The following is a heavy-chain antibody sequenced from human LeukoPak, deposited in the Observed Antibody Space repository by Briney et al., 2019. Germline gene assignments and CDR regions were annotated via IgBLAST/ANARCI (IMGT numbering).Heavy chain of an antibody. V-gene: IGHV4-30-2*01. J-gene: IGHJ6*02. CDR2: IYHSGST. CDR1: GGSISSGGYS. D-gene: IGHD3-10*01. CDR3: ARATMVRGVMADGMDV. Sequence: PSETLSLTCAVSGGSISSGGYSWSWIRQPPGKGLEWIGYIYHSGSTYYNPSLKSRVTISVDRSKNQFSLKLSSVTAADTAVYYCARATMVRGVMADGMDVWGQGTTVTVSS.